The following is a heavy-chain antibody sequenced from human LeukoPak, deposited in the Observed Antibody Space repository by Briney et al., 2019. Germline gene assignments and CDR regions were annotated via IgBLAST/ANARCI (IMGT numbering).Heavy chain of an antibody. J-gene: IGHJ6*03. V-gene: IGHV1-69*13. Sequence: SVKVSCKASGGTFSSYAISWVRQAPGQGLEWMGGIIPIFGTANYAQKFQGRVTITADESTSTAYMELSSLRSEDTAVYYCARGREVQLWYPHNYYYYYMDVWGKGTTVTVSS. CDR2: IIPIFGTA. D-gene: IGHD5-18*01. CDR1: GGTFSSYA. CDR3: ARGREVQLWYPHNYYYYYMDV.